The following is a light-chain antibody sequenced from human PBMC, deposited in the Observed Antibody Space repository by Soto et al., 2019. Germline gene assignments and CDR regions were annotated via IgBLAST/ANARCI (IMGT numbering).Light chain of an antibody. CDR2: DAS. CDR3: QQRSNYPLT. CDR1: QSVSSY. J-gene: IGKJ5*01. Sequence: EIVLTQSPDTLSLSPGERATLSCRASQSVSSYLAWYQQKPGQAPRLLIYDASNRATGIPARFSGSGSGTDLTLAISSLEPEDFAVYYCQQRSNYPLTFGQGTRLEIK. V-gene: IGKV3-11*01.